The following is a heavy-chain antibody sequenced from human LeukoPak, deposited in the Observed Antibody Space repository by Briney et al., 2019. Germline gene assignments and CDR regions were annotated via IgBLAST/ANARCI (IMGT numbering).Heavy chain of an antibody. J-gene: IGHJ4*02. D-gene: IGHD6-13*01. V-gene: IGHV3-7*01. CDR1: GFTFSSYA. Sequence: GGSLRLSCAASGFTFSSYAMSWVRQAPGKGLEWVANIKQDGSEKYYLDSVKGRFTVSRDNAKNSLYLQMNSLRAEDTAVYFCTREAAAGIDYWGQGTLVTVSS. CDR2: IKQDGSEK. CDR3: TREAAAGIDY.